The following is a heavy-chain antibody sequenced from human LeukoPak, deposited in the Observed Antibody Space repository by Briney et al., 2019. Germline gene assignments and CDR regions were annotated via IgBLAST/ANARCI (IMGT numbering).Heavy chain of an antibody. J-gene: IGHJ4*02. CDR3: AKDLGDGYNNHKYYFDY. V-gene: IGHV3-9*01. Sequence: GRSLRLSCAASGFTFDDYAMHWVRQAPGKGLEWVSGISWNSGSIGYADSVKGRFTISRDNAKNSLYLQMNSLRAEDTALYYCAKDLGDGYNNHKYYFDYWGQGTPVTVSS. CDR2: ISWNSGSI. CDR1: GFTFDDYA. D-gene: IGHD5-24*01.